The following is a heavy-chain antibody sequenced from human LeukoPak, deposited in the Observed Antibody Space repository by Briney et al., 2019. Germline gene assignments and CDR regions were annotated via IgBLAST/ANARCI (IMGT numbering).Heavy chain of an antibody. CDR2: IYHSGST. CDR1: GYSISSGYY. J-gene: IGHJ4*02. CDR3: ARIFEPPMIVVVPAAPDY. Sequence: SETLSLTCAVSGYSISSGYYWGWIRQPPGKGLEWIESIYHSGSTYYNPSLKSRVTISVDTSKNQLSLKLNSVTAADTAVYYCARIFEPPMIVVVPAAPDYWGQGTLVTVSS. D-gene: IGHD2-2*01. V-gene: IGHV4-38-2*01.